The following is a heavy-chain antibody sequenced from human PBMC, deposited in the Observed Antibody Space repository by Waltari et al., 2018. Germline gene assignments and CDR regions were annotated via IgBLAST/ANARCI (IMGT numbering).Heavy chain of an antibody. V-gene: IGHV1-3*01. CDR3: ASTGRSLIYGMDV. Sequence: QVQLVQSGAEVKKPGASVKVSCKASGYTFTSYAMHWVRQAPGQRLEWMGWTNAGNGNTKYSQKCQGRVTITRDTSASTAYMELSSLRSEDTAVYYCASTGRSLIYGMDVWGQGTTVTVSS. CDR1: GYTFTSYA. J-gene: IGHJ6*02. D-gene: IGHD2-8*01. CDR2: TNAGNGNT.